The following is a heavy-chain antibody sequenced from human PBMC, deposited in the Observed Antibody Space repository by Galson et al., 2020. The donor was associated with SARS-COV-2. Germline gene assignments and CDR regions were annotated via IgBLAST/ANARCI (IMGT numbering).Heavy chain of an antibody. V-gene: IGHV3-11*01. CDR2: ISSSGSTI. D-gene: IGHD3-22*01. J-gene: IGHJ6*02. CDR1: GFTFSDYY. Sequence: TGGSLRLSCAASGFTFSDYYMSWIRQAPGKGLEWVSYISSSGSTIYYADSVKGRFTISRDNAKNSLYLQMNSLRAEDTAVYYCARVNVKVTGEDYYDREGYYYYYGMDVWGQGTTVTVSS. CDR3: ARVNVKVTGEDYYDREGYYYYYGMDV.